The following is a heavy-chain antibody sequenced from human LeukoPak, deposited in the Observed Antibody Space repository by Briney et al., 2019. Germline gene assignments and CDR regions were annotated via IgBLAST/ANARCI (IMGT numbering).Heavy chain of an antibody. Sequence: GGSLRLSCAASGFTGSYNYMSWVRQAPGKGLEWVSAIHSSGGTYYADSVKGRFTISRDTSKNTLYLQINSLRVEDTAVYYCIVFGDSDHWGQGTLVTVSS. V-gene: IGHV3-53*01. CDR1: GFTGSYNY. CDR2: IHSSGGT. CDR3: IVFGDSDH. D-gene: IGHD4-17*01. J-gene: IGHJ4*02.